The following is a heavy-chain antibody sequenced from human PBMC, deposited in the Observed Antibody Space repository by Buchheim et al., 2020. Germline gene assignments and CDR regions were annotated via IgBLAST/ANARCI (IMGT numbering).Heavy chain of an antibody. Sequence: QVQLVESGGGVVQPGRSLRLSCAASGFTFSSYGMHWVLQAPGKGLEWVAVISYDGSNKYYADSVKGRFTISRDNSKNTLYLQMNSLRAEDTAVYYCAKDRAAGTWDYYYYGMDVWGQGTT. CDR3: AKDRAAGTWDYYYYGMDV. CDR1: GFTFSSYG. D-gene: IGHD6-13*01. J-gene: IGHJ6*02. CDR2: ISYDGSNK. V-gene: IGHV3-30*18.